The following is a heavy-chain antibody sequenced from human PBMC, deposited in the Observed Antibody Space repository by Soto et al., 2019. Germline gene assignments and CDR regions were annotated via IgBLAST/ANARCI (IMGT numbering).Heavy chain of an antibody. Sequence: ASVKVSCKTFGYSFSSYGISWLRQAPGQGLEWMGWISGYNGHPIEAQKFQGRVTMTTDTSTSTAYMELSSLRSEDTAVYYCARSKQYYYDSSGYYFLDYWGQGTLVTAPQ. V-gene: IGHV1-18*01. CDR2: ISGYNGHP. CDR1: GYSFSSYG. J-gene: IGHJ4*02. D-gene: IGHD3-22*01. CDR3: ARSKQYYYDSSGYYFLDY.